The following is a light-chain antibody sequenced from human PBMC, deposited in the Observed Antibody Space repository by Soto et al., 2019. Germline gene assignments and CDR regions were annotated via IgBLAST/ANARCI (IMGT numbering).Light chain of an antibody. CDR3: SSYTSNSTRV. J-gene: IGLJ1*01. CDR2: EVS. Sequence: QPASVSGSPGQSIIISCTGSSSDVGGYNFVSWYQQHPGKAPKLMIYEVSNRPSGVSNRFSGSKSGNTASLSISGLQAEDEAEYYCSSYTSNSTRVFGTGTKLTVL. CDR1: SSDVGGYNF. V-gene: IGLV2-14*01.